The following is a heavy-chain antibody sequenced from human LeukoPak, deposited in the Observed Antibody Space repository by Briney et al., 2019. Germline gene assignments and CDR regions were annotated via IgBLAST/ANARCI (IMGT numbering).Heavy chain of an antibody. CDR1: GFTLSSYG. Sequence: GGSLRLSCAASGFTLSSYGMSWVRQAPGKGLEWVAFIRYDGSNKYYADSVKGRFTISRDNSKNTLYVQMNSLGAEDTAVYYCARLPHYYDSSGYSDAFDIWGQGTMVTVSS. J-gene: IGHJ3*02. CDR2: IRYDGSNK. V-gene: IGHV3-30*02. CDR3: ARLPHYYDSSGYSDAFDI. D-gene: IGHD3-22*01.